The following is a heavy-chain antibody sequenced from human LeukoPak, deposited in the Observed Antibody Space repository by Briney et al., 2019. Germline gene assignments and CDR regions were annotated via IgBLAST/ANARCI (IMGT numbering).Heavy chain of an antibody. CDR2: INPNSGGT. CDR3: ARDQGSGSGWYWIDY. CDR1: VYTFTYYY. D-gene: IGHD6-19*01. V-gene: IGHV1-2*02. J-gene: IGHJ4*02. Sequence: GASVTVSFKASVYTFTYYYMHWVRQAPGQGLEWMGWINPNSGGTNYAQKFQGRVTMTRDTSISTAYMELSRLRSDDTAVYYCARDQGSGSGWYWIDYWGQGTLVTVSS.